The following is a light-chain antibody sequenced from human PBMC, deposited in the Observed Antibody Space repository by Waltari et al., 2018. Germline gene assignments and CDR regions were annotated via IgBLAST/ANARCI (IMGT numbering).Light chain of an antibody. CDR1: ELPNQY. CDR2: KNI. Sequence: SYELTQPPSVSVSPGQTARITCSGDELPNQYAYWYQQKPGQAPVVLIYKNIERPSGIPGRFSGSSSGTIVTLTISGVQAEDEAEYYCQASDSSSTYVVFGGGTKLTVL. V-gene: IGLV3-25*03. CDR3: QASDSSSTYVV. J-gene: IGLJ2*01.